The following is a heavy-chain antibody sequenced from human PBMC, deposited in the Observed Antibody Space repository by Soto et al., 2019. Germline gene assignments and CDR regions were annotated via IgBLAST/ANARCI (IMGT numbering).Heavy chain of an antibody. J-gene: IGHJ4*02. CDR1: GASISSYF. V-gene: IGHV4-59*01. D-gene: IGHD5-18*01. Sequence: LSLTCTVSGASISSYFWSWIRQPPGKGLEWAAYVSYSGSPHYNPSLQSRVTVSVDTSKSQFSLEVTSLTAADTAVYYCARGGPVQLWAFDYWGQGSLVTVSS. CDR3: ARGGPVQLWAFDY. CDR2: VSYSGSP.